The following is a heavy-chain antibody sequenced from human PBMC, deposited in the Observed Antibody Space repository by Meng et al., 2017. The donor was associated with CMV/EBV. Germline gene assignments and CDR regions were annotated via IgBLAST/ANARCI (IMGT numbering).Heavy chain of an antibody. CDR2: IYSGGST. V-gene: IGHV3-66*01. D-gene: IGHD5-12*01. Sequence: GESLKISCAASGFTVSSNYMSWVRQAPGKGLEWVSVIYSGGSTYYADSVKGRFTISRDNAKNSLYLQMNSLRAEDTAVYYCARVANSVARGIVATEDSAFDIWGQGTMVTVSS. CDR1: GFTVSSNY. J-gene: IGHJ3*02. CDR3: ARVANSVARGIVATEDSAFDI.